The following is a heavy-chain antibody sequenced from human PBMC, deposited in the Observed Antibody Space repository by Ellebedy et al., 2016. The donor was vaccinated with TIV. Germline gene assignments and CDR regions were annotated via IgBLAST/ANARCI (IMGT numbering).Heavy chain of an antibody. J-gene: IGHJ5*02. Sequence: PGGSLRLSCAASGFIFDGYGMHWVRQAPGKGLEWVAVISSDGAKKYYADSVKGRFTVSRANSKNTLFLQMNSLIPEDTAVYYCARGKEGHLGALNAILWFDPWGQGNLVTVSS. D-gene: IGHD2-21*01. V-gene: IGHV3-30*03. CDR1: GFIFDGYG. CDR3: ARGKEGHLGALNAILWFDP. CDR2: ISSDGAKK.